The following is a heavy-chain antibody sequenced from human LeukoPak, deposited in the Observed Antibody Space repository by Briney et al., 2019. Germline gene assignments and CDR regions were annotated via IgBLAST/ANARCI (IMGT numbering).Heavy chain of an antibody. CDR2: IYNSANT. D-gene: IGHD5-12*01. V-gene: IGHV4-39*01. Sequence: SETLSLTCTVSGDSISSSSYCWDWIRQPPGKGLEWIGKIYNSANTHYNPSLKTRITMSVDTSKNQFSLKLNSVTAADTGIYYCARHSRSGYIGYENAFDIWGQGTIVTVSS. CDR1: GDSISSSSYC. CDR3: ARHSRSGYIGYENAFDI. J-gene: IGHJ3*02.